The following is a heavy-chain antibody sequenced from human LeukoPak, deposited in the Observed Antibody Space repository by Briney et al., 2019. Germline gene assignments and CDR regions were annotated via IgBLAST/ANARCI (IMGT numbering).Heavy chain of an antibody. J-gene: IGHJ4*02. CDR3: ARDLGSTNYYFDY. CDR2: IYYDGSKK. V-gene: IGHV3-33*01. Sequence: GGSLRLSCAASGFPFSYYGFRWVRQTPGKGLEWVAVIYYDGSKKYYTDSVKGRFTISRDNSKNTLFLQMNSLRAEDTAVYYCARDLGSTNYYFDYWGQGTLVTVSS. D-gene: IGHD2-8*01. CDR1: GFPFSYYG.